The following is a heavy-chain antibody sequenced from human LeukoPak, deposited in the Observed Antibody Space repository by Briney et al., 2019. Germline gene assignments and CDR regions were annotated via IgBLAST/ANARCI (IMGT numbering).Heavy chain of an antibody. J-gene: IGHJ4*02. CDR1: GFTFSNAW. Sequence: GGSLRLSCAASGFTFSNAWMTWVRQAPGKGLEWVGRIKSKTDGGTTGYAAPVKGRFTISRDDSKNTLYLQMNSLKTEDTAVYYCTREAVTANGYFDYWGQGTLVTVSS. CDR2: IKSKTDGGTT. D-gene: IGHD2-21*02. V-gene: IGHV3-15*01. CDR3: TREAVTANGYFDY.